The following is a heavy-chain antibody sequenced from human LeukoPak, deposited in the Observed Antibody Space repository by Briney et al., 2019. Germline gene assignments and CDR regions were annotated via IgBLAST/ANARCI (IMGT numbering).Heavy chain of an antibody. CDR1: GFTFSSYS. V-gene: IGHV3-21*03. CDR3: AKVVSFSSAVAAAFDY. CDR2: ISSSSSYI. Sequence: GGSLRLSCAASGFTFSSYSMNWVRQAPGKGLEWVSSISSSSSYIYYADSVKGRFTISRDNSKNTLYLQMNSLRAEDTAVYYCAKVVSFSSAVAAAFDYWGQGTLVTVSS. D-gene: IGHD6-19*01. J-gene: IGHJ4*02.